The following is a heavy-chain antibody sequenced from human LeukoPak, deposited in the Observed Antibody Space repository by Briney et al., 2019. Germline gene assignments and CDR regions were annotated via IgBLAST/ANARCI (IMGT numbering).Heavy chain of an antibody. V-gene: IGHV3-64*01. CDR2: ITSNGGTT. Sequence: AGGSLRLSCVASGFSLSTYDMYWVRQAPGKGLEYVSAITSNGGTTYYANSVKGRFTISRDNSKNTLYLQMGSLRAEDTAVYYCAKTSRGYSGYDSPFDYWGQGTLVTVSP. J-gene: IGHJ4*02. CDR3: AKTSRGYSGYDSPFDY. D-gene: IGHD5-12*01. CDR1: GFSLSTYD.